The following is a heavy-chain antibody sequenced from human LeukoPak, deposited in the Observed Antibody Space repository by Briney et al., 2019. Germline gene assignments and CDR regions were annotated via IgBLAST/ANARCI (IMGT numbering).Heavy chain of an antibody. J-gene: IGHJ4*02. CDR2: IIPIFGTA. D-gene: IGHD3-3*01. Sequence: SVKVSCKASGGTFSSYAISWVRQAPGQGLEWMGRIIPIFGTANYAQKFQGRVTITTDESTSTAYMELSSLRSEDTAVYYCARAHSTSGDFWSGPTSYYFDYWGQGTLVTVSS. V-gene: IGHV1-69*05. CDR3: ARAHSTSGDFWSGPTSYYFDY. CDR1: GGTFSSYA.